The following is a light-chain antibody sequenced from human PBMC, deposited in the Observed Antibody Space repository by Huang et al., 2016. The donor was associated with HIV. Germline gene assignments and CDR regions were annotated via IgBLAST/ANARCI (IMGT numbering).Light chain of an antibody. CDR3: QQRSSGVT. V-gene: IGKV3-11*01. CDR1: QSVSNY. J-gene: IGKJ4*01. Sequence: IVLTQSPATLSLYPGERVTRAFRASQSVSNYLAWYQQHPGQTPRLLIYDTSNRATGTPVRFSGSGSGTDFALTISSLESEDFAVYYCQQRSSGVTFGGGTKVQVK. CDR2: DTS.